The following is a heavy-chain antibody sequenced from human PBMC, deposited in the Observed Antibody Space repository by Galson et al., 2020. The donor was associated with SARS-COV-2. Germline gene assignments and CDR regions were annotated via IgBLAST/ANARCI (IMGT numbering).Heavy chain of an antibody. J-gene: IGHJ6*02. CDR2: IDVMFATT. CDR3: ARGGTGTTRRGFYSYYYGLDV. CDR1: GGTFNSYT. V-gene: IGHV1-69*08. Sequence: SVKVSCKASGGTFNSYTISWVRQAPGHGLEWMGRIDVMFATTNYAEKFQGRATITADKSSSTAYMELSSLRSEDTATYYCARGGTGTTRRGFYSYYYGLDVGGHGTTVTISS. D-gene: IGHD1-7*01.